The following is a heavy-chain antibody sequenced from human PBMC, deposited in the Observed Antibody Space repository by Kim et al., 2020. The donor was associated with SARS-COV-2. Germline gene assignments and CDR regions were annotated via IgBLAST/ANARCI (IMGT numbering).Heavy chain of an antibody. D-gene: IGHD6-19*01. V-gene: IGHV3-9*01. CDR3: AKDTGYSSGGIDY. J-gene: IGHJ4*02. Sequence: GIADTVKDRFTISRDNAKNSLYLQMNRLRAEDTALYYCAKDTGYSSGGIDYWGQGTLVTVSS.